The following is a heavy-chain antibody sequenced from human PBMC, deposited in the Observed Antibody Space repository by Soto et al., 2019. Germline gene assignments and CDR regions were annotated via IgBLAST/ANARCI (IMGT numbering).Heavy chain of an antibody. V-gene: IGHV3-48*03. CDR1: GFTFSSYE. D-gene: IGHD5-12*01. CDR3: ASHGYSGYDPRLRYADV. J-gene: IGHJ6*02. CDR2: ISSSGSTI. Sequence: GGSLRLSCAASGFTFSSYEMNWVRQAPGKGLEWVSYISSSGSTIYYADSVKGRFTISRDNAKNSLYLQMNSLRAEDTAVYYCASHGYSGYDPRLRYADVWGQGTTVTVSS.